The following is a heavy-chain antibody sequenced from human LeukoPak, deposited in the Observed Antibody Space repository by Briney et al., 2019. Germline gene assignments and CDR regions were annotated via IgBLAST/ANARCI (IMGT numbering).Heavy chain of an antibody. CDR3: AAVPAAISQGWFDP. CDR2: FDPEDGET. Sequence: ASVKVSCKVSGYTLTELSMQWVRQAPGKGLEWMGGFDPEDGETIYAQKFQGRVTMTEDTSTDTAYMELSSLRSEDTAVYYCAAVPAAISQGWFDPWGQGTLVTVSS. V-gene: IGHV1-24*01. CDR1: GYTLTELS. D-gene: IGHD2-2*01. J-gene: IGHJ5*02.